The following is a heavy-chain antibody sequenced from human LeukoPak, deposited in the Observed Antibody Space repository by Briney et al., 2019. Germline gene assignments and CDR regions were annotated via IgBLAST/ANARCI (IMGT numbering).Heavy chain of an antibody. CDR3: ARDGRPFGSPGV. J-gene: IGHJ3*01. CDR2: ISSSSSYI. V-gene: IGHV3-21*01. D-gene: IGHD2/OR15-2a*01. CDR1: GFTFSSYS. Sequence: GGSLRLSCAASGFTFSSYSMNWVRQAPGKGLEWVSSISSSSSYIYYADSVKGRFTISRDNAKNSLYLQMNSLRAEDTAGYYSARDGRPFGSPGVWGQGTMVTVSS.